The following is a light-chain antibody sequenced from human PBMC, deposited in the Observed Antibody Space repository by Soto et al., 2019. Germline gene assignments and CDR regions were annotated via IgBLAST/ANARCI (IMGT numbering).Light chain of an antibody. CDR2: GAS. J-gene: IGKJ1*01. CDR3: QHYNNWPPWT. V-gene: IGKV3-15*01. CDR1: QRISSN. Sequence: EVVMTQSPATLSVSTGERATLSCRASQRISSNLAWYQQRRGQATRLLIYGASTRAPGIPARFSGSGSETEFPLTLSSMQSEDFAVYYCQHYNNWPPWTFGQGTKVEIK.